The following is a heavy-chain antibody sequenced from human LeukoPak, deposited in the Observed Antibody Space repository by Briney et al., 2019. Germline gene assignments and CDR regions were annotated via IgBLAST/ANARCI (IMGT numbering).Heavy chain of an antibody. V-gene: IGHV1-8*03. CDR1: GYTFTSYD. D-gene: IGHD2-15*01. CDR3: ARMDGLCSGGSCPNWFDP. CDR2: MNPNSGNT. J-gene: IGHJ5*02. Sequence: ASVKVSCKASGYTFTSYDINWVRQATGQGLEWMGWMNPNSGNTGYAQKFQGRVTITRNTSIGTAYMELSSLRSEDTAVYYCARMDGLCSGGSCPNWFDPWGQGTLVTVSS.